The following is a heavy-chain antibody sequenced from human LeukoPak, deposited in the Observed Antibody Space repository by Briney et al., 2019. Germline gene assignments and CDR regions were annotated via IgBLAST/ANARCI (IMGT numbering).Heavy chain of an antibody. CDR2: IIPIFGTA. J-gene: IGHJ4*02. CDR3: ASNTIAAAGKDYFDY. V-gene: IGHV1-69*13. Sequence: SVKVSCKASGGTFSSYAISWVRQAPGQGLEWMGGIIPIFGTANYAQKFQGRVTITADESTSTAYMELSSLRSEDTAMYYCASNTIAAAGKDYFDYWGQGTLVTVSS. CDR1: GGTFSSYA. D-gene: IGHD6-13*01.